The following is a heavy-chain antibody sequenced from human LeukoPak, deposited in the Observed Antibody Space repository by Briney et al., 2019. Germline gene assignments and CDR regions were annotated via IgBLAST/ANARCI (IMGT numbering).Heavy chain of an antibody. CDR2: ISSSGDTI. J-gene: IGHJ6*03. D-gene: IGHD3-22*01. CDR1: GFTFSDYY. V-gene: IGHV3-11*04. CDR3: ARDGATMIVVVTSYYMDV. Sequence: SGGALRLSCAASGFTFSDYYMSWIRQAPGKGLEWVSYISSSGDTIYYADSVKGRFTISRDNAKNSLFLQMNSLRAEDTAVYYCARDGATMIVVVTSYYMDVWGKGTTVTVSS.